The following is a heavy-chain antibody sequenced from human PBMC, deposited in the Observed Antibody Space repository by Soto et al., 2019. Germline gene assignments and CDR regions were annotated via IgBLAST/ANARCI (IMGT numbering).Heavy chain of an antibody. CDR2: IYPGDSDT. D-gene: IGHD1-26*01. CDR1: GYSFTSYW. CDR3: ASAHSGSYYPIDY. J-gene: IGHJ4*02. V-gene: IGHV5-51*01. Sequence: GESLKISCKGSGYSFTSYWIGWVRQMPGKGLEWMGIIYPGDSDTRYSPSFQGQVTISADKSISTTYLQWSSLKASDTAMYYCASAHSGSYYPIDYWGQGTLVTVSS.